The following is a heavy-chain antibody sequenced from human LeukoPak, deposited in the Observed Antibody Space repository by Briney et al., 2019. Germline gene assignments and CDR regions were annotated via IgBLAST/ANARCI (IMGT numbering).Heavy chain of an antibody. CDR3: ARDRSGSYYSTSFDF. V-gene: IGHV3-7*01. D-gene: IGHD3-10*01. J-gene: IGHJ4*02. CDR1: GFSFSRYW. Sequence: GGSLRLSCAASGFSFSRYWMSWVRQVPRKGLEWVANIKQDGSEKYYADSVKGRFTISRDNSKNTLYLQMNSLRAEDTAVYYCARDRSGSYYSTSFDFWGQGTLVTVSS. CDR2: IKQDGSEK.